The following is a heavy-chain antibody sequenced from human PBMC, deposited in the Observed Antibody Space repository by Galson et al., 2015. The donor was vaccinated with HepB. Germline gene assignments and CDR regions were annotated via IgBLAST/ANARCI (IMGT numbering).Heavy chain of an antibody. Sequence: SLRLSCAASGFTFSSYWMSWVRQAPGKGLEWVANIKQDGSEKYYVDSVKGRFTISRDNAKNSLYLQMNSLRAEDMAVYYCARTLLDYGDYLGYWGQGTLVTVSS. CDR3: ARTLLDYGDYLGY. CDR2: IKQDGSEK. CDR1: GFTFSSYW. V-gene: IGHV3-7*03. D-gene: IGHD4-17*01. J-gene: IGHJ4*02.